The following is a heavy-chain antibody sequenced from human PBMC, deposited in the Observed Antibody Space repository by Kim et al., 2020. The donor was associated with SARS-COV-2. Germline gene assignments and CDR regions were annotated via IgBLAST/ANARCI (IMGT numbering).Heavy chain of an antibody. D-gene: IGHD5-18*01. J-gene: IGHJ6*02. CDR3: ARLTATVTNYYYYGMDV. Sequence: ASVKVSCKASGGTFNNYAITWVRQAPGQGLEWMGGIIPIFGTAHYAQKFQGRVTITADESTSTAYMELSSLRSEDTAVYYCARLTATVTNYYYYGMDVWGQGTAVTVSS. CDR1: GGTFNNYA. CDR2: IIPIFGTA. V-gene: IGHV1-69*13.